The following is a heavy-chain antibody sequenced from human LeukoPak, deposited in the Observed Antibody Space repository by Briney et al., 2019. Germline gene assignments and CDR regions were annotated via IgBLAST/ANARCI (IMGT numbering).Heavy chain of an antibody. D-gene: IGHD3-22*01. V-gene: IGHV4-59*12. CDR2: IYYSGST. CDR3: ARDYPSITMIVVPETGGYGFDY. J-gene: IGHJ4*02. Sequence: PSETLSLTCTVSGGSISSYYWSWIRQPPGKGLEWIGYIYYSGSTHYNPSLKSRVTISVDTSKNQFSLKLSSVTAADTAVYYCARDYPSITMIVVPETGGYGFDYWGQGTLVTVSS. CDR1: GGSISSYY.